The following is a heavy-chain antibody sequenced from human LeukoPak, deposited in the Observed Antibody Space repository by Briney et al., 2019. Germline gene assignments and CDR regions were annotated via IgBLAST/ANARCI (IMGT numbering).Heavy chain of an antibody. J-gene: IGHJ4*02. CDR2: VYQSGTT. D-gene: IGHD1-26*01. V-gene: IGHV4-59*08. Sequence: NPSETLSLTCTISSGSISSYYWSWIRQPPGKGLEWIGYVYQSGTTSYNPSLKRRVTMSADSSKNQFSLRMTSVTAADTAVYYCARHGGTLGYFDNWDQGTLVTVSS. CDR3: ARHGGTLGYFDN. CDR1: SGSISSYY.